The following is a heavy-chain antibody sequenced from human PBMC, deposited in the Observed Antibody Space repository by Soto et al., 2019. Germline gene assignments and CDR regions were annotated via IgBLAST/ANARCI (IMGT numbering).Heavy chain of an antibody. J-gene: IGHJ6*02. CDR1: GFTFSSYE. CDR2: ISSSGSTI. Sequence: GGSLRLSCAASGFTFSSYEMNWVRQAPGKGLEWVSYISSSGSTIYYADSVKGRFTISRDNAKNSLYLQMNSLRAEDTAVYYCAREWVQLWSYYYYGMDVWGQGTTVTVSS. V-gene: IGHV3-48*03. CDR3: AREWVQLWSYYYYGMDV. D-gene: IGHD5-18*01.